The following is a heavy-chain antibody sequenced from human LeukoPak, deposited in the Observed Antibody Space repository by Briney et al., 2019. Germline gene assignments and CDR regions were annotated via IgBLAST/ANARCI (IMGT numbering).Heavy chain of an antibody. J-gene: IGHJ4*02. D-gene: IGHD6-19*01. V-gene: IGHV3-21*01. CDR3: ARGRSIAVADYFDY. Sequence: GGSLRLSCAASGFTFSSYSMNWVRQAPGKGLEWVSSISSSSSYIYYADSVKGRFTISRDNAKNSLYLQMNSLRAEDTAVYYCARGRSIAVADYFDYWGQGTLVTVSS. CDR1: GFTFSSYS. CDR2: ISSSSSYI.